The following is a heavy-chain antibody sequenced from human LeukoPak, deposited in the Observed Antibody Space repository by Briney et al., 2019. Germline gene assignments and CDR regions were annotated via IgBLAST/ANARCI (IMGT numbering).Heavy chain of an antibody. CDR2: INQDGSEE. CDR1: GFTFSSYS. Sequence: TGGSLRLSCAASGFTFSSYSMNWVRQAPGKGLEWVANINQDGSEEYYVDSVKGRFTISGDNAKNSMNLQMNSLRADDTAVYFCARATGAAFDYWGQGTLVTVSS. J-gene: IGHJ4*02. V-gene: IGHV3-7*05. D-gene: IGHD4/OR15-4a*01. CDR3: ARATGAAFDY.